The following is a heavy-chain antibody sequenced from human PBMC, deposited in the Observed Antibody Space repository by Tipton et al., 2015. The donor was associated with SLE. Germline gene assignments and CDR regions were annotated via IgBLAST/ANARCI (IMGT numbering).Heavy chain of an antibody. CDR3: ARGGAAADASYYYYYMDV. J-gene: IGHJ6*03. CDR1: GGSISSGSYY. V-gene: IGHV4-61*10. D-gene: IGHD6-13*01. CDR2: IYTSGST. Sequence: GLVKPSETLSLTCTVSGGSISSGSYYWSWIRQPAGKGLEWIGYIYTSGSTNYNPSLKSRVTISVDTSKNQFSLKLSSVTAADTAVYYCARGGAAADASYYYYYMDVWGKGTTVTVSS.